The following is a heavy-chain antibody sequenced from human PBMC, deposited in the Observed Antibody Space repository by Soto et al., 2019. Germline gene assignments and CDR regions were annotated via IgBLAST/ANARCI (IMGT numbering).Heavy chain of an antibody. D-gene: IGHD2-2*01. CDR3: ARVVPGAEAWFGP. Sequence: QVQLVQSGGEVKRPGASVKVSCKTSGYTFSNYGITWVRQAPGQPLEWLGWISLYSDGTNYAQKFQGRVSMTTDTSTTTAHRELRSLRSDDTAVYYCARVVPGAEAWFGPWGQGTLVTVSS. CDR1: GYTFSNYG. V-gene: IGHV1-18*01. J-gene: IGHJ5*02. CDR2: ISLYSDGT.